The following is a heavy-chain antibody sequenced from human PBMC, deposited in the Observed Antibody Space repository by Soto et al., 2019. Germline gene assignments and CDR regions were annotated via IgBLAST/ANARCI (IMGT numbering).Heavy chain of an antibody. J-gene: IGHJ4*02. Sequence: ASVKVSCKASGGTFSSYTISWVRQAPGQGLEWMGRIIPNRGRTNYAQKFQGRVTITRDKSISTAYMELSRLGSDDTAVYYCARGGESYYFDYWGQGTLVTVSS. CDR2: IIPNRGRT. CDR3: ARGGESYYFDY. CDR1: GGTFSSYT. D-gene: IGHD1-26*01. V-gene: IGHV1-69*08.